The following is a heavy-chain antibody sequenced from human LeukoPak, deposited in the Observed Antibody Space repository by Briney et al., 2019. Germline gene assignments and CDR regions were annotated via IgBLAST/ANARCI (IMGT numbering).Heavy chain of an antibody. Sequence: SVKVSCKASVGTFSSYAISWVRQGPGQGLEWMGGIIPIFGTANYAQKFQGRVTITTDESTSTAYMELSSLRSEETAVYYCARDREDYYDSSGYYYYWGQGTLVTVSS. D-gene: IGHD3-22*01. CDR3: ARDREDYYDSSGYYYY. V-gene: IGHV1-69*05. CDR2: IIPIFGTA. J-gene: IGHJ4*02. CDR1: VGTFSSYA.